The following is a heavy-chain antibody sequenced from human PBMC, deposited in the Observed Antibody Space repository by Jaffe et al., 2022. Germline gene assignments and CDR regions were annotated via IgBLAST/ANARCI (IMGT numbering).Heavy chain of an antibody. Sequence: QVQLVESGGGVVQPGGSLRLSCAASGFTFSSYGMHWVRQAPGKGLEWVAFIRYDGSNKYYADSVKGRFTISRDNSKNTLYLQMNSLRAEDTAVYYCAKALIDYGDHLGFDYWGQGTLVTVSS. D-gene: IGHD4-17*01. CDR3: AKALIDYGDHLGFDY. CDR2: IRYDGSNK. V-gene: IGHV3-30*02. CDR1: GFTFSSYG. J-gene: IGHJ4*02.